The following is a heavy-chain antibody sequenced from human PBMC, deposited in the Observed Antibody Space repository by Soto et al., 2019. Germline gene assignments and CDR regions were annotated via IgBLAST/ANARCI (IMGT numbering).Heavy chain of an antibody. V-gene: IGHV3-30-3*01. Sequence: GGSLRLSCAASGFTISSYAMHWVRQAPGKGLEWVAVISYDGSNKYYADSVKGRFTISRDNSKNTLYLQMNSLRAEDTAVYYCARGGTPIDYWGQGTLVTVSS. CDR3: ARGGTPIDY. J-gene: IGHJ4*02. CDR1: GFTISSYA. D-gene: IGHD3-16*01. CDR2: ISYDGSNK.